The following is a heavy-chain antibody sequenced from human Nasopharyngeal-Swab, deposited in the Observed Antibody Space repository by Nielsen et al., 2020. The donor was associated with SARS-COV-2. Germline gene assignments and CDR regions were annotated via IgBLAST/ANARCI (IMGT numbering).Heavy chain of an antibody. CDR1: GGSISSGGYY. CDR3: ARAQSITMIIGAFDI. Sequence: SETLSLTCTVSGGSISSGGYYWGWIRQPPGKGLEWIGSIYYSGSTYYNPSLKSRVTISVDTSKNQFSLKLSSVTAADTAVYYCARAQSITMIIGAFDIWGQGTMVTVSS. V-gene: IGHV4-39*07. D-gene: IGHD3-22*01. J-gene: IGHJ3*02. CDR2: IYYSGST.